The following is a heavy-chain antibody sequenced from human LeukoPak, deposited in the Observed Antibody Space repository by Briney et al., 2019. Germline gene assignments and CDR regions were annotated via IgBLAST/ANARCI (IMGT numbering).Heavy chain of an antibody. Sequence: SQTLSLTCTVSGGSISSYYWSWIRQPPGKGLEWIGYIYYSGSTNYNPSLKSRVTISVDTSKNQFSLKLSSVTAADTAVYYCARGPRNSSGRAFHFDYWGQGTLITVSS. CDR3: ARGPRNSSGRAFHFDY. J-gene: IGHJ4*02. V-gene: IGHV4-59*01. CDR2: IYYSGST. D-gene: IGHD6-19*01. CDR1: GGSISSYY.